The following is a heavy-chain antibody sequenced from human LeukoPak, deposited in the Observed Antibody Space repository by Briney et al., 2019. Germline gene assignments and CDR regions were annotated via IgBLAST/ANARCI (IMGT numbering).Heavy chain of an antibody. J-gene: IGHJ3*02. CDR2: ISYDGSNK. CDR3: ARVGSYDAFDI. CDR1: GFTFSSYG. V-gene: IGHV3-30*03. Sequence: GGSLRLSCAASGFTFSSYGMHWVRQAPGKGLEWVAVISYDGSNKYYADSVKGRFTISRDNSKKTLYLQMNSLRAEDTAVYYCARVGSYDAFDIWGQGTMVTVSS.